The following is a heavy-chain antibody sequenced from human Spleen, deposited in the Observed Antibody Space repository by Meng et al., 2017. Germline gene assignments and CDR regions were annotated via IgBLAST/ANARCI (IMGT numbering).Heavy chain of an antibody. CDR1: GFSFSSYA. CDR3: AKYSYGLGDYLDY. D-gene: IGHD3-10*01. V-gene: IGHV3-23*01. Sequence: GESLKISCAASGFSFSSYAMSWVRHAPGKRLEWVSALSGGGFTTYYADSVNGRFAISRHNSKNTLYLQMNSLIAEDTALYYCAKYSYGLGDYLDYWGQGALVTVSS. J-gene: IGHJ4*02. CDR2: LSGGGFTT.